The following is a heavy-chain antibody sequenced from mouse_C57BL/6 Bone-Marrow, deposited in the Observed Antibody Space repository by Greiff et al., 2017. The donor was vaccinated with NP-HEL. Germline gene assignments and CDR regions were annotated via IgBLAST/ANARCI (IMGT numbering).Heavy chain of an antibody. CDR1: GFTFSDYG. CDR2: ISSGSSTI. Sequence: DVKLVESGGGLVKPGGSLKLSCAASGFTFSDYGMHWVRQAPEKGLEWVAYISSGSSTIYYADTVKGRFTISRDNAKNTLFLQMTSLGSEDTAMYYCARGDYDYWGQGTTLTVSS. V-gene: IGHV5-17*01. CDR3: ARGDYDY. J-gene: IGHJ2*01. D-gene: IGHD2-4*01.